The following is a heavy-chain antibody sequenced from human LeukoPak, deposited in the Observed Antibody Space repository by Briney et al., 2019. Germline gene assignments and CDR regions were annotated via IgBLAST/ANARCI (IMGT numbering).Heavy chain of an antibody. CDR1: GGSISSYY. D-gene: IGHD1-26*01. CDR2: MYYSGST. Sequence: SETLSLTCTVSGGSISSYYWSWIRQPPGKGLEWIGYMYYSGSTNYNPSLKSRVTISIDTSKNQFSLKLSSVTAADTAVYYCASLYSGSYDTGSFDYFNYWGQGTLVTVSS. J-gene: IGHJ4*02. V-gene: IGHV4-59*01. CDR3: ASLYSGSYDTGSFDYFNY.